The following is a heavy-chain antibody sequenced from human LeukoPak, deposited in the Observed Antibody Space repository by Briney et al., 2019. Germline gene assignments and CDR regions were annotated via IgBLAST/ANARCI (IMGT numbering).Heavy chain of an antibody. CDR3: ARDLNGYDFWSGYFVFDY. CDR1: GFTFSSYW. D-gene: IGHD3-3*01. J-gene: IGHJ4*02. Sequence: GGSLRLSCAASGFTFSSYWMSWVRQAPGKGLEWVANIKQDGSEKYYVDSVKGRFTISRDNAKNSLYLQMNSLRAEDTAVYYCARDLNGYDFWSGYFVFDYWGQGTLVTVSS. V-gene: IGHV3-7*01. CDR2: IKQDGSEK.